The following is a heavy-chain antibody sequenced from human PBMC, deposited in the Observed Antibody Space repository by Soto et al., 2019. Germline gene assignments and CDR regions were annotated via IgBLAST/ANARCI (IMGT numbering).Heavy chain of an antibody. CDR2: INESGEY. Sequence: VQLRESGPGLVKPSGTLSLTCAVSGGSMSRSYWWTWLRQSPGKGLEWLGEINESGEYNYAPSFSSRVTMSVDKSKIHFSVMLTSVTPADTAIYYCATVGSGWYAPLDYWGQGTLVTVSS. CDR3: ATVGSGWYAPLDY. J-gene: IGHJ4*02. V-gene: IGHV4-4*02. CDR1: GGSMSRSYW. D-gene: IGHD6-19*01.